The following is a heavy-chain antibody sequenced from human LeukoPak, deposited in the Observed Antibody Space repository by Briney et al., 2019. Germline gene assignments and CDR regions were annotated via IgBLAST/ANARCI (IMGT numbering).Heavy chain of an antibody. CDR2: ISGSGGST. CDR1: GFTFSSYA. V-gene: IGHV3-23*01. D-gene: IGHD3-10*01. CDR3: AIDSPFRFLGQEFDY. Sequence: GGSLRLSCAASGFTFSSYAMSWVRQAPGKGLEWVSAISGSGGSTYYADSVKGRFTISRDNSKNTLYLQMNSLRAEDTAVYYCAIDSPFRFLGQEFDYWGQGTLVSVSS. J-gene: IGHJ4*02.